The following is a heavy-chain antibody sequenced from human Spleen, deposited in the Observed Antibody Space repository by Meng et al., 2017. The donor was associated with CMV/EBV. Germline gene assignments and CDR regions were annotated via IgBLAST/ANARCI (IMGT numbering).Heavy chain of an antibody. Sequence: NSAGYFWGWIRQHPGKGLEWIVYIYYSGSTYYNPSLKSRVTISVDTSKTQFSLKLSSVTAADTAVYYCARAPDIVVVPAAKGVWFDPWGQGTLVTVSS. J-gene: IGHJ5*02. V-gene: IGHV4-31*02. D-gene: IGHD2-2*01. CDR3: ARAPDIVVVPAAKGVWFDP. CDR1: NSAGYF. CDR2: IYYSGST.